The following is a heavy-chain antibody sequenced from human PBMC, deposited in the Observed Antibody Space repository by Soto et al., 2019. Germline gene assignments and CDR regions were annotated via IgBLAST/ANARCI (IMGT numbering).Heavy chain of an antibody. J-gene: IGHJ4*02. D-gene: IGHD2-15*01. Sequence: GGSLRLSCAASGFTFSSYATTWVRQAPGKGLEWVSVISGSGGSTYYPDSVKGRFTISRDNSKNTLYLQMNSLRAEDTAVYYCAKVDKYCTGGSCYDRYFDYWGQGTLVTVS. CDR1: GFTFSSYA. CDR2: ISGSGGST. CDR3: AKVDKYCTGGSCYDRYFDY. V-gene: IGHV3-23*01.